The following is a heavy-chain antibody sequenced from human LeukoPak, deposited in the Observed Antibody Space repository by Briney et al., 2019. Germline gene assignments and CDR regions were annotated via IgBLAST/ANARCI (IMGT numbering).Heavy chain of an antibody. V-gene: IGHV1-69*05. J-gene: IGHJ4*02. D-gene: IGHD3-3*01. CDR1: GGTFSSYA. CDR2: IIPIFGRA. Sequence: ASVKVSCKASGGTFSSYAISWVRQAPGQGLEWMGRIIPIFGRANYAQKFQGRVTITTDESTSTAYMELSSLRSEDTAVYYCARDLSDFWSGFGFWGQGTLVTVSS. CDR3: ARDLSDFWSGFGF.